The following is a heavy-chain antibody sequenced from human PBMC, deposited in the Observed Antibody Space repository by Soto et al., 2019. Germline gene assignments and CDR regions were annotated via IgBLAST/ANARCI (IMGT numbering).Heavy chain of an antibody. D-gene: IGHD1-1*01. CDR1: GFTFSSYS. V-gene: IGHV3-21*04. Sequence: GGSLRLSCAASGFTFSSYSMNWVRQAPGKGLEWVSSISSSSSYIYYADSVKGRFTISRDNSKNTLYLQMNSLRAEDTAVYYCARARDDFPPDSYYFDYWGQGTLVTVSS. J-gene: IGHJ4*02. CDR2: ISSSSSYI. CDR3: ARARDDFPPDSYYFDY.